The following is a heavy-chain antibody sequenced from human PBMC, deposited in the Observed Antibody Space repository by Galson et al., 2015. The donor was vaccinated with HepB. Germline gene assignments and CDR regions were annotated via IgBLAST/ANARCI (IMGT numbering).Heavy chain of an antibody. V-gene: IGHV3-53*01. J-gene: IGHJ2*01. Sequence: SLRLSCAASGFTVSSHYMSWVRQAPGKGLEWVSVIYTGGTTYYAEFVKGRFTISRDNSKNTLYLQLSSLRAEDTAVYYCARTVGGTERYFDLWGRGTLVTVSS. CDR3: ARTVGGTERYFDL. CDR1: GFTVSSHY. D-gene: IGHD1-26*01. CDR2: IYTGGTT.